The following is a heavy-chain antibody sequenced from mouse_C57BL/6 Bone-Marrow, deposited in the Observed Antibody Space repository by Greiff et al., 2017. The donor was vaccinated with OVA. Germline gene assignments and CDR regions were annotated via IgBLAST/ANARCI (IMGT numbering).Heavy chain of an antibody. J-gene: IGHJ3*01. CDR3: ARPCYGSPAWFAY. V-gene: IGHV1-76*01. CDR2: IYPGSGNT. D-gene: IGHD2-10*01. Sequence: QVQLQQSGAELVRPGASVKLSCKASGYTFTDYYINWVKQRPGQGLEWIARIYPGSGNTYYNEKFKGKATLTAEKSSSTAYMQLSSLTSEDSAGDVCARPCYGSPAWFAYWGQGTLVTVSA. CDR1: GYTFTDYY.